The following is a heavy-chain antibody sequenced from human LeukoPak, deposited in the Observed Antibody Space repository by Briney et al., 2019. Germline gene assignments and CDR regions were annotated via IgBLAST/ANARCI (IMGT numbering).Heavy chain of an antibody. CDR3: ARDRGSYSGY. J-gene: IGHJ4*02. CDR2: INPDGSST. V-gene: IGHV3-74*01. CDR1: GFTFSTYW. Sequence: PGGSLRLSCAASGFTFSTYWMHWVRQAPGKGLVWVSRINPDGSSTTYADSVKGRFTISRDNAKNTLYLQMNSLRAEDTAVYYCARDRGSYSGYWGQGTLVTVSS. D-gene: IGHD3-16*01.